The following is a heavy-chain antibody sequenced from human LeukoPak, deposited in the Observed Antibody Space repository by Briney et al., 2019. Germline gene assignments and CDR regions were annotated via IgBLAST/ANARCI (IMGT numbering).Heavy chain of an antibody. D-gene: IGHD2-15*01. CDR2: ISYDGHNK. Sequence: GGSLRLSCAASGFTFSSYAIHWVRQAPGKGLEWVAVISYDGHNKYYADSVKGRFTISRDSSQNTVDLQMNSLRPEDTAVYYCARGVAWVHEFDYWGQGTLVTVSS. J-gene: IGHJ4*02. CDR1: GFTFSSYA. CDR3: ARGVAWVHEFDY. V-gene: IGHV3-30-3*01.